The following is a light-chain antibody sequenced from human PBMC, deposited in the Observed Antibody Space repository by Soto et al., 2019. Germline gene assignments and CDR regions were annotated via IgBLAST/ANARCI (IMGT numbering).Light chain of an antibody. CDR2: DVS. CDR3: SSYTSSSTQV. Sequence: HSELTQAASGSGFPGQSISISCTRTSSDVGGYNYVSWYQQHPGKAPKLMIYDVSNRPSGVSNRFSGSKSGNTASLTISGLQAEDEADYYCSSYTSSSTQVFGTGTRSPS. CDR1: SSDVGGYNY. V-gene: IGLV2-14*01. J-gene: IGLJ1*01.